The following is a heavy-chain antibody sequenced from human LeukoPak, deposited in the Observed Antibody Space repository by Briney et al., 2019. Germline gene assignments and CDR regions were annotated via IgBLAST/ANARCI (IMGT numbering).Heavy chain of an antibody. CDR1: GYTFTSYD. CDR2: MNPNSGNT. D-gene: IGHD5-24*01. Sequence: ASVKVSCKASGYTFTSYDINWVRQATGQGLEWVGWMNPNSGNTGYAQKFQGRVTMTRNTSISTAYMELSSLRSEDTAVYYCARVGDGYTYRNRRGYFQHWGQGTLVTISS. J-gene: IGHJ1*01. V-gene: IGHV1-8*01. CDR3: ARVGDGYTYRNRRGYFQH.